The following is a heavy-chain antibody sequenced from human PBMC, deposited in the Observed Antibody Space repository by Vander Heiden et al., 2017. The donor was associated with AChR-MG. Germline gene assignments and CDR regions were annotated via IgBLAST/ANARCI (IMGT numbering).Heavy chain of an antibody. Sequence: VQLVESGGGLVQPGGSLTLACAASQSPFRNYWMDWVRQAPGKGLEWVANINQDGSEKYYVDSVRGRFTISRDNAKNSLYLQMSSLRVEDTAVYFCSRSLNYWGQGTLVAVSS. CDR3: SRSLNY. CDR2: INQDGSEK. V-gene: IGHV3-7*01. J-gene: IGHJ4*02. CDR1: QSPFRNYW.